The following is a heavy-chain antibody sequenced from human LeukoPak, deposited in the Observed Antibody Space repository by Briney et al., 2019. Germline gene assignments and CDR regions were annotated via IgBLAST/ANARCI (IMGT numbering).Heavy chain of an antibody. D-gene: IGHD2-21*02. CDR1: GFTFDDYA. V-gene: IGHV3-9*01. J-gene: IGHJ3*02. Sequence: GGSLRLSCAASGFTFDDYAMHWVRQAPGKGLEWVSGISWNSGSIGYADSVKGRFTISRDNAKSSLYLQTNSLRAEDTALYYCAKDMAYCGGDCYSGAFDIWGQGTMVTVSS. CDR3: AKDMAYCGGDCYSGAFDI. CDR2: ISWNSGSI.